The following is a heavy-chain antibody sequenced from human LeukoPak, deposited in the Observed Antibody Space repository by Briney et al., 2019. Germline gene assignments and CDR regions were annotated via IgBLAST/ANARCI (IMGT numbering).Heavy chain of an antibody. V-gene: IGHV3-23*01. J-gene: IGHJ4*02. Sequence: GGSLRLSCAASGFTFSSYAMSWVRQAPGKGLEWVSAISGSGGSTYYADSVKGRFTISRDNSKNTLYLQMNSLRAEDKAVYYCAPTTVTRLDYFDYRGQGTLVTVSS. D-gene: IGHD4-17*01. CDR1: GFTFSSYA. CDR2: ISGSGGST. CDR3: APTTVTRLDYFDY.